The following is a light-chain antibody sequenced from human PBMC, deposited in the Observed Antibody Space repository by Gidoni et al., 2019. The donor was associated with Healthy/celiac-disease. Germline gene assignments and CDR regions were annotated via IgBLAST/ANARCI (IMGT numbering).Light chain of an antibody. V-gene: IGKV1-39*01. CDR3: QQSYSTPQT. CDR1: QSISSY. CDR2: AAS. J-gene: IGKJ2*01. Sequence: SQSISSYLNWYQQKPGKAPKLLIYAASSLQSGVPSRFSGSGSGTDFTLTISSLQPEDFATYYCQQSYSTPQTFGQGTKLEIK.